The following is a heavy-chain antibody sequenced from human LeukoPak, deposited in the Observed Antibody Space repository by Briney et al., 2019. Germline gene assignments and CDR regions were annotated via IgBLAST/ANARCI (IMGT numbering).Heavy chain of an antibody. D-gene: IGHD3-9*01. V-gene: IGHV4-34*01. CDR1: GGSFSGYF. CDR2: INNNGGT. CDR3: ARAQGRLVPPAY. J-gene: IGHJ4*02. Sequence: PSETLSLTCAVYGGSFSGYFWSWIRQPPGEGLEWIGEINNNGGTNYNPSLKSRVTMSADTSKKQFSLKLRSVTAADTVVYYCARAQGRLVPPAYWGQGTLVTVSS.